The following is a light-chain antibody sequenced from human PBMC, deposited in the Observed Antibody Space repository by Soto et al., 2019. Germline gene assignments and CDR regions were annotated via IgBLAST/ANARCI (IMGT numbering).Light chain of an antibody. V-gene: IGKV1-5*01. J-gene: IGKJ5*01. Sequence: DIQMTQSLSTLSAYVGDRVTITCRASQTISIWLAWYKQKPGRAPKLLIYDASNLESGVPSRLSASGSGTDFTFTISSMKPEDIATYYCQQYENIPTFGHGTRLEIK. CDR2: DAS. CDR1: QTISIW. CDR3: QQYENIPT.